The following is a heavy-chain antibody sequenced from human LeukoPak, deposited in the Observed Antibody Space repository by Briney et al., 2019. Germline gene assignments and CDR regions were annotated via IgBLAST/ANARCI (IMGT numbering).Heavy chain of an antibody. V-gene: IGHV6-1*01. CDR1: GDSVSSNSAA. CDR2: TYYRSKWYN. CDR3: ARDGSILRGFDY. Sequence: SQTLSLTCAISGDSVSSNSAAWNWIRQPPSRGFEWLGRTYYRSKWYNDYSVSVKSRITINPDTSKTQFSLQPNSVTPEDTAVYYCARDGSILRGFDYWGQGTLVTVSS. D-gene: IGHD3-9*01. J-gene: IGHJ4*02.